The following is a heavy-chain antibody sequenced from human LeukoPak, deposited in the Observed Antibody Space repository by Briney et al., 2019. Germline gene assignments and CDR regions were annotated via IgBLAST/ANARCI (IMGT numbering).Heavy chain of an antibody. Sequence: GGSLRLSCAASGFTFSSYAMSWVRQAPGKGLEWVSAISGSGGSTYYADSVKGRFTISRDNSKNTLYLQMNSLRAEDTAVYYCAKDSRYCSSTSCLDYWGQGTLVTVSS. CDR2: ISGSGGST. V-gene: IGHV3-23*01. J-gene: IGHJ4*02. D-gene: IGHD2-2*01. CDR1: GFTFSSYA. CDR3: AKDSRYCSSTSCLDY.